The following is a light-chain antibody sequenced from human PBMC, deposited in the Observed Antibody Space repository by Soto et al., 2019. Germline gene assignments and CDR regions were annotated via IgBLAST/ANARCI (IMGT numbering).Light chain of an antibody. CDR3: QQYSSYPS. Sequence: DMQMTQSPSTLSASVGDRVTITCRARQSISGWLAWYQQNPGKAPNLLISDASSLESGVPSRCSGSGAGAQFTLYISGLHPDDFATYYCQQYSSYPSVGQGTKLDIK. V-gene: IGKV1-5*01. CDR2: DAS. CDR1: QSISGW. J-gene: IGKJ2*01.